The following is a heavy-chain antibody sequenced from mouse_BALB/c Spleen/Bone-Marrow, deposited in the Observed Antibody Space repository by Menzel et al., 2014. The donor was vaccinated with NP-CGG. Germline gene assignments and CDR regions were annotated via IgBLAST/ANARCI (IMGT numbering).Heavy chain of an antibody. V-gene: IGHV14-3*02. CDR3: ATMITDWYFDV. J-gene: IGHJ1*01. D-gene: IGHD2-4*01. CDR1: GFNIXDTY. CDR2: IDPANGNT. Sequence: VQLQQSGAELVEPGASVKLSCTASGFNIXDTYMHWVKQRPEQGLEWIGRIDPANGNTKYDPKFQGKATITADTSSNTAYLQLSSLTSEDTAVYYCATMITDWYFDVWGAGTTVTVSS.